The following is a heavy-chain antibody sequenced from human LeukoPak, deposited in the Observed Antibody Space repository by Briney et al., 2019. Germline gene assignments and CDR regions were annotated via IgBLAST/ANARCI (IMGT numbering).Heavy chain of an antibody. CDR1: GFTVSTNY. Sequence: GGSLRLSCASSGFTVSTNYMNWVRQAPGKGLEWVSVVHMGGTTDYADSVKGRFTISRDSTKNTIYLQMNNPRAEDTAVYYCARGLLRNGYTYTYSFDYWGQGALVTVSS. CDR3: ARGLLRNGYTYTYSFDY. D-gene: IGHD5-18*01. J-gene: IGHJ4*02. CDR2: VHMGGTT. V-gene: IGHV3-66*01.